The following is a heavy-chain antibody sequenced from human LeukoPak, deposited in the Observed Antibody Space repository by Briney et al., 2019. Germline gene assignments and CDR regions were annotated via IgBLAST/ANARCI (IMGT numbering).Heavy chain of an antibody. V-gene: IGHV4-59*01. CDR3: ARNFGSSWYYFDY. Sequence: SETLSLTCTVSGGSISGYYWSWIRQPPGKGLGWIGYIYYSGNTNYNPSLKSRVTISVDTSNNQFSLKLSSVTAADTAVYYCARNFGSSWYYFDYWGQGTLVTVSS. CDR1: GGSISGYY. D-gene: IGHD6-13*01. CDR2: IYYSGNT. J-gene: IGHJ4*02.